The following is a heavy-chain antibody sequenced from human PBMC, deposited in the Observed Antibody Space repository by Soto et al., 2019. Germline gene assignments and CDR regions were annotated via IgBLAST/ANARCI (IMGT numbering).Heavy chain of an antibody. CDR2: ISGSDGKT. CDR1: GFSFASFA. J-gene: IGHJ4*02. V-gene: IGHV3-23*01. D-gene: IGHD3-3*01. Sequence: GGSLRLSCTTSGFSFASFAMTWVRQAPGKGLEWVATISGSDGKTYYADSVKGRFSISRDTSGNTLYLQMNSLRADDTAIYYCAKWSYLDYWGQGTRVTVSS. CDR3: AKWSYLDY.